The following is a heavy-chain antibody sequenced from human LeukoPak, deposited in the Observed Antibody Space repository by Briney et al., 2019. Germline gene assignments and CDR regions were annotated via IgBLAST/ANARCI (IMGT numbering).Heavy chain of an antibody. D-gene: IGHD2/OR15-2a*01. CDR3: ARDRGSRIVDY. J-gene: IGHJ4*02. CDR1: GFTFSSYW. Sequence: GGSLRLSCAASGFTFSSYWMSWVRQAPGKGLEWVANIKQDGSEKHYVDSVKGRFTISRDNAKNSLYLQMNSLRAEDTAVYYCARDRGSRIVDYWGQGTLVTVSS. V-gene: IGHV3-7*01. CDR2: IKQDGSEK.